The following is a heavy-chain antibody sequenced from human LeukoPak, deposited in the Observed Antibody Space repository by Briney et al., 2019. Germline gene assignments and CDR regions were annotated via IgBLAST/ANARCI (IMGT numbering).Heavy chain of an antibody. Sequence: GGSLRLSCAASGFTFSGSAMLWVRQASGKGLEWVGRIRSKANTYATAYAAPVKGRFIISRDDSKNTAYLQMNSLKTEDTAVYYCTRHNYYEDGFDYWGQGTLVPGSS. J-gene: IGHJ4*02. V-gene: IGHV3-73*01. D-gene: IGHD3-22*01. CDR2: IRSKANTYAT. CDR1: GFTFSGSA. CDR3: TRHNYYEDGFDY.